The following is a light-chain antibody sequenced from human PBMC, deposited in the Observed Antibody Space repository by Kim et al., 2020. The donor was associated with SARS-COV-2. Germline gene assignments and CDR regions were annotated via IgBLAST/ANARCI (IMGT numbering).Light chain of an antibody. V-gene: IGLV2-14*03. Sequence: GQSITISCTGTSSDVGGYDYVSWYQQHPGKAPKLIISDVNSRPSGVSYRFSVSKSGNTASLTISGLQAEDDADYYCSSYTSSSTYVFGSGTKVTVL. CDR1: SSDVGGYDY. J-gene: IGLJ1*01. CDR3: SSYTSSSTYV. CDR2: DVN.